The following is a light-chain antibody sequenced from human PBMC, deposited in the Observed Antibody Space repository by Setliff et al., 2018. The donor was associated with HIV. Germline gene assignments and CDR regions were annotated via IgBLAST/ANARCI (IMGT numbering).Light chain of an antibody. J-gene: IGLJ3*02. CDR3: CSYAGSSTFAV. CDR1: SRDVGSYNL. CDR2: EVS. Sequence: QSALAQPASVSESPGQSITISCTGTSRDVGSYNLVSWYRQYPGTAPTLMIYEVSRRPSGVSNRFSGSKSGNTASLTISGLQAEDEADYYCCSYAGSSTFAVFGGGTKVTVL. V-gene: IGLV2-23*02.